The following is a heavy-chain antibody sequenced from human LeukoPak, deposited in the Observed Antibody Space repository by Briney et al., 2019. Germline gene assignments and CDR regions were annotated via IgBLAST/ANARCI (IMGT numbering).Heavy chain of an antibody. CDR1: GFTFSRYA. CDR2: ISGSGGST. Sequence: GGSLRLSCAASGFTFSRYAMRWVRQAPGRGLEWVSAISGSGGSTYYADSVKGRFTISRDNSKNTLYLQMNSLRAEDTAVYYCAKVGSVAAAGTYHVDYWGQGTLVTVSS. J-gene: IGHJ4*02. CDR3: AKVGSVAAAGTYHVDY. D-gene: IGHD6-13*01. V-gene: IGHV3-23*01.